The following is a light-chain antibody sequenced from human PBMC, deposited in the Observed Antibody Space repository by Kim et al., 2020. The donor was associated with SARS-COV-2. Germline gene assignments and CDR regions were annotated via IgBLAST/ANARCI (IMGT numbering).Light chain of an antibody. CDR1: QGIKKY. J-gene: IGKJ3*01. CDR3: QQYDSLPLT. Sequence: ASVGDRVTITCRASQGIKKYLSWYQQKPGQAPKRLIYATSNLEVGVPSRFSGSGSGTEFTFTISSLQPEDAATYYCQQYDSLPLTFGPGTKVDIK. CDR2: ATS. V-gene: IGKV1-33*01.